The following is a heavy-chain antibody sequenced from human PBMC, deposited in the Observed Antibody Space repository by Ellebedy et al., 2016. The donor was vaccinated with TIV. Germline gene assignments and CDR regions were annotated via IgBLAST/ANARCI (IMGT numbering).Heavy chain of an antibody. Sequence: GESLKISXKASGYTFTTYAIAWVRQMPGKGLEWMGIIYPADSDTIYSPSFQGQVTISVDKSTNTAYLQWNSLKASDTAMYYCASRGYTYGYYLDYWGQGTLVTVSS. D-gene: IGHD5-18*01. CDR3: ASRGYTYGYYLDY. CDR2: IYPADSDT. V-gene: IGHV5-51*01. CDR1: GYTFTTYA. J-gene: IGHJ4*02.